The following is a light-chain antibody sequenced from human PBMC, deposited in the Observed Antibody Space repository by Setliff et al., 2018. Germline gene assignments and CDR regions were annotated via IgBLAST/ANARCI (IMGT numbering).Light chain of an antibody. J-gene: IGLJ2*01. CDR3: VLYMGSGIWV. CDR2: STN. Sequence: QTVVTQEPSLSVSPGGTVTLTCGLSSGSVSTSYYPSWYQQTPGQAPRTLIYSTNTRSSGVPDRFSGSILGNKAALTITGAQADDESDYYCVLYMGSGIWVFGGGTKGTVL. CDR1: SGSVSTSYY. V-gene: IGLV8-61*01.